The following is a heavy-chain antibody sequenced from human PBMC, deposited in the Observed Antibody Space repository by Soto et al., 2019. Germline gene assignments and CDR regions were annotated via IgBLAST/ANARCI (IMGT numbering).Heavy chain of an antibody. J-gene: IGHJ5*02. CDR3: VRDRAMDSSGHWFDT. V-gene: IGHV4-31*03. D-gene: IGHD3-22*01. CDR2: IYHIGSP. CDR1: GRSVSSGGYY. Sequence: QVQLQESGPGLVKPSQTLSLTCTVSGRSVSSGGYYWTWIRQHPGRGQEWIGYIYHIGSPYYNPSLESRVTISLDTSKNQFSLNLTSVTAADTAIYYCVRDRAMDSSGHWFDTWGQGTLVSVSS.